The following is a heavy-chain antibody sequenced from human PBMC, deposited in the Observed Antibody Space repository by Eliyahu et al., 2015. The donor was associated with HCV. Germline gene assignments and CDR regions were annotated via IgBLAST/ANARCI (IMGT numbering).Heavy chain of an antibody. D-gene: IGHD6-13*01. Sequence: QVQLQQWGAGLLKPSETLSLTCAVYGGSFXXYYWXWIRQPPGXGLEWIGEINHSGSTNYNPSLKSRVTISVDTSKNQFSLKLSSVTAADTAVYYCARGLTSAAGLFDYWGQGTLVTVSS. CDR1: GGSFXXYY. J-gene: IGHJ4*02. CDR3: ARGLTSAAGLFDY. V-gene: IGHV4-34*01. CDR2: INHSGST.